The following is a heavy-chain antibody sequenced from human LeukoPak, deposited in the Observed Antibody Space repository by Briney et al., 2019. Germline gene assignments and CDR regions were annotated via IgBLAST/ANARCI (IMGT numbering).Heavy chain of an antibody. V-gene: IGHV3-74*01. CDR1: GFTFSSYW. D-gene: IGHD1-26*01. Sequence: GRSLRLSCAASGFTFSSYWVQWVGQAPGKGLVWSSRINSDGSSLSYADSVKGRFTISRDNAKNTVYLQMNSLRAEDTAVYYCARSRYTGSHFDYWGQGTLVTVSS. J-gene: IGHJ4*02. CDR3: ARSRYTGSHFDY. CDR2: INSDGSSL.